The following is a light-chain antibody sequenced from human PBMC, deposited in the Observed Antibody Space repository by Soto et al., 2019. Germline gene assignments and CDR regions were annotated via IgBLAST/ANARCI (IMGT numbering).Light chain of an antibody. J-gene: IGLJ3*02. CDR1: KLGDKY. V-gene: IGLV3-1*01. Sequence: SYELTQPPSVSVSPGQTASITCSGDKLGDKYGCWYQQKPGQSPVLVIYQDNKRPSGIPERFSGSNSGNTATLTISGTQATDEADYYCQAWDSVTAWVFGGGTKLTVL. CDR2: QDN. CDR3: QAWDSVTAWV.